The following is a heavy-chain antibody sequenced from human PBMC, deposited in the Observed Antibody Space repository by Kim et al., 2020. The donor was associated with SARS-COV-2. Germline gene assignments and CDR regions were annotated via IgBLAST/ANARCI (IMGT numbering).Heavy chain of an antibody. CDR1: GYSFTSYW. Sequence: GESLKISCKDSGYSFTSYWIGWVRQMPGKGLEWMGIIYPGDSDTRYSPSFQGQVTISADKSISTAYLQWSSLKASDTAMYYCARGPFLDYADYYFDYWGQGTLVTVSS. D-gene: IGHD4-17*01. CDR3: ARGPFLDYADYYFDY. V-gene: IGHV5-51*01. J-gene: IGHJ4*02. CDR2: IYPGDSDT.